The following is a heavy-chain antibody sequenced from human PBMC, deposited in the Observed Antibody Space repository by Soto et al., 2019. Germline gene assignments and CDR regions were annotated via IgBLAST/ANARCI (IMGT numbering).Heavy chain of an antibody. V-gene: IGHV1-69*13. CDR1: GGTLSNHA. CDR2: IILPFGTP. J-gene: IGHJ6*02. CDR3: ARAPYGSGSYSSDYYYYYGMDV. D-gene: IGHD3-10*01. Sequence: SVKVSCKASGGTLSNHAINWVRQAPGRGPEWVGVIILPFGTPNYAQKFQGRVTINADESMTTAYMELSSLRSEDTAVYYCARAPYGSGSYSSDYYYYYGMDVWGQGTTVTVSS.